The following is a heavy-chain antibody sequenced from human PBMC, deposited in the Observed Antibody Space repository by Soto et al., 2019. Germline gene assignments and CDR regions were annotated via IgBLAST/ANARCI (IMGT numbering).Heavy chain of an antibody. V-gene: IGHV1-2*04. CDR3: AAGGIAAAGPTRHYYYYGMDV. J-gene: IGHJ6*02. CDR2: INPNSGGT. Sequence: ASVKVSCKASGYTFTGYYMHWVRQAPGQGLEWMGWINPNSGGTNYAQKFQGWVTMTRDTSISTAYMELSRLRPDDTAVYYCAAGGIAAAGPTRHYYYYGMDVWGQGTTVTVSS. D-gene: IGHD6-13*01. CDR1: GYTFTGYY.